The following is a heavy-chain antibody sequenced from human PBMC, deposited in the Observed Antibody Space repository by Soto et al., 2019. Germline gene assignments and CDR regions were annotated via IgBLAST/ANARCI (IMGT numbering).Heavy chain of an antibody. D-gene: IGHD3-10*01. CDR2: IKQDGSEK. CDR3: ARDPHYYYYGSGYRLYYFDY. CDR1: GFTFSSYW. V-gene: IGHV3-7*05. J-gene: IGHJ4*02. Sequence: GGSLRLSCAASGFTFSSYWMSWVRQAPGKGLEWVANIKQDGSEKYYVDSVKGRFTISRDNAKNSLYLQMNSLRAEDTAVYYCARDPHYYYYGSGYRLYYFDYWGQGTLVTVSS.